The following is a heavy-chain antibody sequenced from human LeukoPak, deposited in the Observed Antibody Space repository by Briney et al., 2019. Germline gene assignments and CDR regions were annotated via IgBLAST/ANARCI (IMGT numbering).Heavy chain of an antibody. V-gene: IGHV4-34*01. CDR1: GGSFSGYY. J-gene: IGHJ4*02. D-gene: IGHD3-3*01. CDR2: INHSGST. CDR3: ARGRGHYDFWSGYCLDY. Sequence: SETLSLTCAVYGGSFSGYYWSWIRQPPGKGLEWIGEINHSGSTNYNPSLKSRVTISVDTSKNQFSLKLSSVTAADTAVYYCARGRGHYDFWSGYCLDYWGQGTLVTVSS.